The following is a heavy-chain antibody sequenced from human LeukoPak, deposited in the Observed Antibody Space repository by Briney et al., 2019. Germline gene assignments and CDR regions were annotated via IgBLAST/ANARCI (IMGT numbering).Heavy chain of an antibody. CDR3: TTEVVRAPLGY. Sequence: GGSLRLSCAASGFTFSNAWMSWVRQAPGKGLEWVGRIQSKTDSGTTDHAAPVKGRFTISRDDSKNTLYLQMNSLKTEDTAVYYCTTEVVRAPLGYWGQGTLVTVSS. D-gene: IGHD3-10*01. V-gene: IGHV3-15*01. CDR2: IQSKTDSGTT. CDR1: GFTFSNAW. J-gene: IGHJ4*02.